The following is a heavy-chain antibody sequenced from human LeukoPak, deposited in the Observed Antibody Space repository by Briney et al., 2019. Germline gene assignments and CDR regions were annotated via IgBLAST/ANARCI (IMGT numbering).Heavy chain of an antibody. CDR1: GFPFSFYE. CDR2: IGASGIPK. V-gene: IGHV3-48*03. J-gene: IGHJ4*02. Sequence: PGGSLRLSCVVSGFPFSFYELNWVRQAPGKGLEWVSNIGASGIPKYYADSVKGRFSISRDNARNSLYLQMNSLRVEDTAVYYCALLAVASDFDYWGQGALVTVSS. CDR3: ALLAVASDFDY. D-gene: IGHD6-19*01.